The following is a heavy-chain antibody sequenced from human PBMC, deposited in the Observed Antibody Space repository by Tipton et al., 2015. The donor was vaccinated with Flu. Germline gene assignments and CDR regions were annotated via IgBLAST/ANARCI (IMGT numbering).Heavy chain of an antibody. CDR1: GFIFTDYW. J-gene: IGHJ4*02. CDR3: TRRLVED. V-gene: IGHV3-7*01. CDR2: IHYDGSTI. Sequence: SLRLSCAASGFIFTDYWMAWVRQAPGKGLEWVANIHYDGSTIYYLDSVKGRLTISRDNAKNSLFLQMNNLRAEDTAVYYCTRRLVEDWGQGTQVTVSS.